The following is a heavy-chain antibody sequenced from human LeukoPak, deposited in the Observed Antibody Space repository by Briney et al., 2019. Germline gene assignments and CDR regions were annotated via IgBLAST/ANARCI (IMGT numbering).Heavy chain of an antibody. CDR2: INPNSGGT. CDR3: ARYRYYDSSGTFDY. V-gene: IGHV1-2*06. D-gene: IGHD3-22*01. Sequence: ASVKVSCRASGYTFTGYYKHWARQAPGQGREWMGRINPNSGGTNYAQKFQGRVTMTRDTSISTAYMELSRLRSDDTAVYYCARYRYYDSSGTFDYWGQGTLVTVSS. CDR1: GYTFTGYY. J-gene: IGHJ4*02.